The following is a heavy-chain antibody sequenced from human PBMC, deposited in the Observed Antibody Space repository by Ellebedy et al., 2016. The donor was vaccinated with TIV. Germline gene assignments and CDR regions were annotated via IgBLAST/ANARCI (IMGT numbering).Heavy chain of an antibody. CDR3: ATDSSKSRLVMVASAQAFDV. V-gene: IGHV1-24*01. D-gene: IGHD2-21*01. J-gene: IGHJ3*01. CDR1: GYSLIALS. Sequence: AASVMVSCKVSGYSLIALSMHWVRHAPGKGFEWMGGFDPEDGETTYAQKFQGRIILTEDTSSDTAYMELSNLRSEDTAVYFCATDSSKSRLVMVASAQAFDVWGQGTLVTVSS. CDR2: FDPEDGET.